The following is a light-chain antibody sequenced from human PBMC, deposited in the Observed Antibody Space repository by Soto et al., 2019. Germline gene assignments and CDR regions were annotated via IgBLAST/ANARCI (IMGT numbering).Light chain of an antibody. CDR1: SSDIGHYDY. J-gene: IGLJ1*01. Sequence: QSALTQPASVSGSPGQSITISCTGTSSDIGHYDYVSWYQQHPGKAPKLMIYEVSNRPSGVSNRFSGSKSGNTASLTISGLQAEDEADYYCSSYTSSSTLEVFGTGTKLTVL. CDR2: EVS. V-gene: IGLV2-14*01. CDR3: SSYTSSSTLEV.